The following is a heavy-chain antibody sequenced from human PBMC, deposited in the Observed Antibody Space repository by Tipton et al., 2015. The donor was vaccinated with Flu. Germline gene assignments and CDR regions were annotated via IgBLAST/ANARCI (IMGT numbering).Heavy chain of an antibody. V-gene: IGHV4-4*02. CDR3: SKRGQRGPFGY. CDR1: RGSISGSDW. CDR2: ISDSGST. Sequence: TLSLTCDVSRGSISGSDWWSWVRQAPGKELEWIGQISDSGSTHYNPSLKSRATISVDKSNNQFSLRLSSVTAADTAVYYCSKRGQRGPFGYWGQGTQVTVSS. J-gene: IGHJ4*02. D-gene: IGHD3-16*01.